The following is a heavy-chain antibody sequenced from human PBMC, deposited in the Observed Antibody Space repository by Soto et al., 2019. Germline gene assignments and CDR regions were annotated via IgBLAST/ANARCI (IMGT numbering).Heavy chain of an antibody. CDR3: ARDGDFRYNWFDP. CDR1: GYTFTSYA. Sequence: GASVKVSCKASGYTFTSYAMHWVRQAPGQRLEWMGWINAGNGNTKYSQKFQGRVTITRDTSASTAYMELSSLRSEDTAVYYCARDGDFRYNWFDPWGQGTLVTVSS. CDR2: INAGNGNT. V-gene: IGHV1-3*01. D-gene: IGHD3-10*01. J-gene: IGHJ5*02.